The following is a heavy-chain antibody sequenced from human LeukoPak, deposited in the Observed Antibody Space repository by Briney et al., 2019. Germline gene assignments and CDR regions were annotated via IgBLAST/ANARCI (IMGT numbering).Heavy chain of an antibody. CDR2: ISSSSSYI. CDR1: GFTFSSYS. V-gene: IGHV3-21*01. J-gene: IGHJ3*02. Sequence: GGSLRLSCAASGFTFSSYSMNWVRQAPGKGLEWVSSISSSSSYIYYADSVKGRFTISRDNAKNLLYLQMNSLRAEDTAVYYCARIGLIRFLEWYPSHDAFDIWGQGTMVTVSS. D-gene: IGHD3-3*01. CDR3: ARIGLIRFLEWYPSHDAFDI.